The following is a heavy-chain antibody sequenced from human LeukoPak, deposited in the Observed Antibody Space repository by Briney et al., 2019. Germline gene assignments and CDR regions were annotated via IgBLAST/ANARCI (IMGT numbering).Heavy chain of an antibody. CDR2: MNPNSGNT. CDR3: ARAHYVWGSYRYPKNPNFDY. V-gene: IGHV1-8*02. J-gene: IGHJ4*02. Sequence: ASVKVSCKASGYSFSDYNMHWVRQATGQGLEWMGWMNPNSGNTGYAQKFQGRVTMTRNTSISTAYMELSSLRSEDTAVYYCARAHYVWGSYRYPKNPNFDYWGQGTLVTVSS. D-gene: IGHD3-16*02. CDR1: GYSFSDYN.